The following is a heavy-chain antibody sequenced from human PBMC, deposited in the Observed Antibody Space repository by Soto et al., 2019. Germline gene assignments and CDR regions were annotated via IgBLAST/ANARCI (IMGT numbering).Heavy chain of an antibody. Sequence: ALCLMSAVSGGSISSGGYSWSWIRQLPGKGLEWIGYIYHSGSTYYNPSLKSRVTISVDRSKNQFSLKLSSVTAADTAVYYCARGMTTVTTSTFDYWGQGTLVPVSS. D-gene: IGHD4-17*01. J-gene: IGHJ4*02. CDR1: GGSISSGGYS. CDR3: ARGMTTVTTSTFDY. CDR2: IYHSGST. V-gene: IGHV4-30-2*01.